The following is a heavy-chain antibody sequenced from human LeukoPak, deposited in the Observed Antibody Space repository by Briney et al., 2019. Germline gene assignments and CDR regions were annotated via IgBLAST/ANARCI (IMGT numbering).Heavy chain of an antibody. D-gene: IGHD6-13*01. J-gene: IGHJ4*02. CDR3: ARVGYSSSW. V-gene: IGHV3-64*01. CDR2: ISSNGGST. Sequence: GGSLRLSCAASGFTLSSYAMHWVRQAPGKGLEYVSAISSNGGSTYYANSVKGRFTISRDNSKNTLYLQMGSLRAEDMAVYHCARVGYSSSWWGQGTLVTVSS. CDR1: GFTLSSYA.